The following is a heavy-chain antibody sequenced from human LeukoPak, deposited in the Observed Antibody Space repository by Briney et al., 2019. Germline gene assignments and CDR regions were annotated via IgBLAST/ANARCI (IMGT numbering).Heavy chain of an antibody. Sequence: GGSLRLSCAGSGFTFSTYGMHWVRQTPGKGLEWVAFIWYDGSNKYYADSVKGRFTISRDNSKNALYLQMNSLRGEDTALYYCAPRLVVIAAPGDYWGEGALVTVS. J-gene: IGHJ4*02. CDR2: IWYDGSNK. V-gene: IGHV3-30*02. D-gene: IGHD2-21*01. CDR3: APRLVVIAAPGDY. CDR1: GFTFSTYG.